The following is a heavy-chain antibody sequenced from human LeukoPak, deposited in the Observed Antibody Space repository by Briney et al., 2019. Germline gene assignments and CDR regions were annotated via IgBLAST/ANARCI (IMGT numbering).Heavy chain of an antibody. V-gene: IGHV3-30*04. Sequence: GGSLRLSCAASGFTLSNYVMHWVRQAPGKGLEWVALISYDGKNKYYADSVKGRFSISRDNSRNTLYLQINSLRPEDTAVYHCARLSMITFGGGIGPFDYWGQGTLVTVSS. CDR2: ISYDGKNK. J-gene: IGHJ4*02. CDR1: GFTLSNYV. CDR3: ARLSMITFGGGIGPFDY. D-gene: IGHD3-16*02.